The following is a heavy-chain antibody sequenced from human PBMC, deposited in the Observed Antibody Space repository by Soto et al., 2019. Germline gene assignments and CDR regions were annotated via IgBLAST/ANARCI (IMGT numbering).Heavy chain of an antibody. J-gene: IGHJ6*02. V-gene: IGHV1-69*13. CDR2: IIPIFGTA. D-gene: IGHD3-10*01. Sequence: VASVKVSCKASGGTFSSYAISWVRQAPGQGLEWMGGIIPIFGTANYAQKFQGRVTITADESTGTAYMELSSLRSEDTAVYYCARSIIYGSGSSAPTYYGMDVWGQGTTVTVSS. CDR3: ARSIIYGSGSSAPTYYGMDV. CDR1: GGTFSSYA.